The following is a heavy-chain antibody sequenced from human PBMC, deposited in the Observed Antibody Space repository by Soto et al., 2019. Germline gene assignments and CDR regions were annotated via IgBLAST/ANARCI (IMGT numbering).Heavy chain of an antibody. D-gene: IGHD2-2*01. J-gene: IGHJ4*02. V-gene: IGHV3-23*01. CDR1: GFTFSRYV. CDR2: INSNGDST. Sequence: GGSLRLSCVASGFTFSRYVMSWVRQAPGKGLEWVSTINSNGDSTYYADSVKGRFTISRDNSRNSLYLQVNSLRAEDTAVYYCARVADLDYCSSTSCLYYFDYWGQGALVTVSS. CDR3: ARVADLDYCSSTSCLYYFDY.